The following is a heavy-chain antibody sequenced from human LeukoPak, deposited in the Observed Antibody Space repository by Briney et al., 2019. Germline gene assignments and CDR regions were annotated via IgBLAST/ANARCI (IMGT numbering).Heavy chain of an antibody. Sequence: SETLSLTCAVYGGSFSGYYWSWIRQPPGKGLEWIGEINHSGSTNYNPSLKSRVTISVDTSKNQFSLKLSSVTAADTAVYYCARGVITFGGVIYGMDVWGQGTTATVSS. CDR3: ARGVITFGGVIYGMDV. J-gene: IGHJ6*02. CDR1: GGSFSGYY. V-gene: IGHV4-34*01. CDR2: INHSGST. D-gene: IGHD3-16*01.